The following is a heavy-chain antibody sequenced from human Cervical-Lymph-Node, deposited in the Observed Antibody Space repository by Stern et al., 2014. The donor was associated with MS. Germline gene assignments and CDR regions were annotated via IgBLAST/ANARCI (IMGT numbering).Heavy chain of an antibody. V-gene: IGHV1-69*01. Sequence: VQLVESGAEVKKPGSSVKVSCKAFGGTFSSYAISWVRQAPGQGLEWMGGVIPIFGTANYAQKFQGRVTITADESTSTAYMELSSLRSEDTAVYYGARDPNYDYVWGRVGFDPWGQGTLVTVSS. CDR3: ARDPNYDYVWGRVGFDP. D-gene: IGHD3-16*01. J-gene: IGHJ5*02. CDR2: VIPIFGTA. CDR1: GGTFSSYA.